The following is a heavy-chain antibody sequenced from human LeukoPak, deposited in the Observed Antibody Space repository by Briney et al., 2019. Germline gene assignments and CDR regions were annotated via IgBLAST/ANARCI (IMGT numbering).Heavy chain of an antibody. CDR2: INHSGST. V-gene: IGHV4-34*01. D-gene: IGHD3-3*01. CDR1: GGSFRDSY. J-gene: IGHJ4*02. CDR3: ARGWSGTLFDY. Sequence: SETLSLTCAVYGGSFRDSYWSWSRQPPGKGLEWIGEINHSGSTNYNPSLKCRVTISVDTSKNHFSLKLSSVTAADTAVYYCARGWSGTLFDYWGQRTMVAVSS.